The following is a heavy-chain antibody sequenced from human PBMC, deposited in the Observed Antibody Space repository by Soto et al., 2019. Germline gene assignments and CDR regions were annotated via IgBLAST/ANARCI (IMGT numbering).Heavy chain of an antibody. CDR1: GFTFSSYA. V-gene: IGHV3-23*01. D-gene: IGHD6-13*01. CDR2: ISGSGGST. CDR3: AKREYSSSLTRWFDP. J-gene: IGHJ5*02. Sequence: PGGSLRLSCAASGFTFSSYAMSWVRQAPGKGLEWVSAISGSGGSTYYADSVKGRLTISRDNSKNTLYLQMNSLRAEDTAVYYCAKREYSSSLTRWFDPWGQGTLVTVSS.